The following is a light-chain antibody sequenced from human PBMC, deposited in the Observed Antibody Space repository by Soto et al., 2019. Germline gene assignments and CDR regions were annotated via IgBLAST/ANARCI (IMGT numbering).Light chain of an antibody. CDR1: SSDIGGYNS. V-gene: IGLV2-8*01. CDR3: CSYAGGYIYL. J-gene: IGLJ1*01. CDR2: EVN. Sequence: QSALTQPPSASGSPGQSVTISCTGTSSDIGGYNSVSWYQQHPGKAPRLMIYEVNKRPSGVPDRFSGSKSGYTASLTVSGLQTEDEADYFCCSYAGGYIYLFGTGTKLTVL.